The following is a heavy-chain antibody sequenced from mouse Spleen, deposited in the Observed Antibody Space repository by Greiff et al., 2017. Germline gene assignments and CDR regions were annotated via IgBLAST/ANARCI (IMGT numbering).Heavy chain of an antibody. D-gene: IGHD1-1*01. CDR2: ISNGGVST. CDR3: ARRGGNSYRVSLAY. J-gene: IGHJ3*01. Sequence: EVQVVESGGGLVKPEASLKLSCAASGFAFSSYGMAWVRQTPEKSLEWVATISNGGVSTYYTDNLKGRFTFSRDNAKNTLYLEMSSLKSEDTAMYYCARRGGNSYRVSLAYWGQGTLVTVSA. V-gene: IGHV5-12-1*01. CDR1: GFAFSSYG.